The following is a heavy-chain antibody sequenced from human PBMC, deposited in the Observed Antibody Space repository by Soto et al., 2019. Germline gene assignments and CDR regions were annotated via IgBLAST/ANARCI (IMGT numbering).Heavy chain of an antibody. D-gene: IGHD6-19*01. CDR3: ANLAGTGEDY. J-gene: IGHJ4*02. CDR2: IYIAGNA. Sequence: EVQLVESGGGLVQPGGSLRLSCVASGLTVDSHYMSWVRQAPGKGLEWVSIIYIAGNAKYADSVKDRFTISRDNSKNTLYLQMNSLRVEDTAVYYCANLAGTGEDYWGQGTLVTVSS. CDR1: GLTVDSHY. V-gene: IGHV3-66*01.